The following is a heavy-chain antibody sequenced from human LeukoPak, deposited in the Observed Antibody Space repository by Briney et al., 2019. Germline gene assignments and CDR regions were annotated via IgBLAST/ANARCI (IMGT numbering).Heavy chain of an antibody. V-gene: IGHV3-30-3*01. CDR3: ARNESYDILTGYSLEDYGMDV. D-gene: IGHD3-9*01. J-gene: IGHJ6*02. Sequence: GRSLRLSCAASGFTFSSYAMHWVRQAPGKGLEWVAVISYDGSNKYYADSVKGRFTISRDNSKNTLYLQMNGLGAEDTAVYYCARNESYDILTGYSLEDYGMDVWGQGTTVTVSS. CDR1: GFTFSSYA. CDR2: ISYDGSNK.